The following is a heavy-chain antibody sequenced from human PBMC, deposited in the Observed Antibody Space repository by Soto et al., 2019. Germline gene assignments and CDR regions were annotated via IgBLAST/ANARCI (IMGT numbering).Heavy chain of an antibody. CDR2: ISGSGGST. D-gene: IGHD3-10*01. Sequence: GGSLRLSCAASGFTFSSYAMSWVRQAPGKGLEWVSAISGSGGSTYYADSVKGRFTISRDNSKNTLYLQMNSLRAEDTAVYYCAKGSLWFGELPLGYWGQGTLVTVSS. J-gene: IGHJ4*02. CDR1: GFTFSSYA. V-gene: IGHV3-23*01. CDR3: AKGSLWFGELPLGY.